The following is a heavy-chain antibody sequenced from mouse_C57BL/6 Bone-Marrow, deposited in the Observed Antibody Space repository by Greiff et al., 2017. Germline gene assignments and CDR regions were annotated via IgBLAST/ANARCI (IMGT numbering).Heavy chain of an antibody. Sequence: QVQLQQSGAELVKPGASVKMSCKASGYTFTSYWITWVKQRPGQGLEWIGDIYPGSGSTNYNEKFKSKATLTVYTSSSTAYLQLSSLTSEDSAVYYCARDEGFYAMDYWGQGTSVTVSS. CDR1: GYTFTSYW. J-gene: IGHJ4*01. CDR2: IYPGSGST. CDR3: ARDEGFYAMDY. V-gene: IGHV1-55*01.